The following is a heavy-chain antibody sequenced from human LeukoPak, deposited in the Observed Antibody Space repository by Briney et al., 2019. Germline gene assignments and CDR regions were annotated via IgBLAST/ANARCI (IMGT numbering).Heavy chain of an antibody. J-gene: IGHJ4*02. CDR1: GFTFDDYA. Sequence: GRSLRLSCAASGFTFDDYAMHWVRQAPGKGLEWVGRIRNKANSYTTEYAASVRGRFTISGDDSKDSLYLQMNSLKTEDTAVYYCAREEFSDFVPYFDYWGQGTLLTVSS. CDR2: IRNKANSYTT. V-gene: IGHV3-72*01. CDR3: AREEFSDFVPYFDY. D-gene: IGHD2-21*02.